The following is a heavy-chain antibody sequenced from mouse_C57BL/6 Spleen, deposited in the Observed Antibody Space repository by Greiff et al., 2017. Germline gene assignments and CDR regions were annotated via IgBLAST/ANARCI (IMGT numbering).Heavy chain of an antibody. Sequence: VQLKQSGPGLAKPSPTLSLTCSVTGYSITSDYWNWIRKFPGNKLEYMGYISYSGSTYYNPSLKSRISITRETSKNQYYLQLNSVTTEDTATYYCARFKIYYDYPYFDYWGQGTTLTVSS. CDR1: GYSITSDY. D-gene: IGHD2-4*01. J-gene: IGHJ2*01. CDR2: ISYSGST. V-gene: IGHV3-8*01. CDR3: ARFKIYYDYPYFDY.